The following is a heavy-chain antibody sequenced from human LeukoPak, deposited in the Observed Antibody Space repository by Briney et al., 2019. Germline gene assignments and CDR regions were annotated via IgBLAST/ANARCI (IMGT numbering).Heavy chain of an antibody. CDR2: MNPNSGNT. CDR1: GYTFTSYA. D-gene: IGHD5-18*01. J-gene: IGHJ6*03. Sequence: ASVKVSCKASGYTFTSYAMNWVRQAPGQGLEWMGWMNPNSGNTGYAQKFQGRATMTRNTSISTAYMELSSLRSEDTAVYYCARVSHGYSYGDYYYYMDVWGKGTTVTISS. CDR3: ARVSHGYSYGDYYYYMDV. V-gene: IGHV1-8*02.